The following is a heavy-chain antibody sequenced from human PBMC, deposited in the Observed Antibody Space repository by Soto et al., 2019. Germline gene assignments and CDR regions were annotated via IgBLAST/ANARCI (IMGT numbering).Heavy chain of an antibody. CDR1: GYTFTSYG. J-gene: IGHJ4*02. D-gene: IGHD2-15*01. CDR3: ARDRYCSGGSCYHFDY. CDR2: ISAYNGNT. Sequence: QVQLVQSGAEVKKPGASVKVSCKASGYTFTSYGISWVRQAPGQGLEWMGWISAYNGNTNYAQKLQDRVTMTTDTSTSTAHMELRSLRSDDTAVYYCARDRYCSGGSCYHFDYWGQGTLVTVSS. V-gene: IGHV1-18*01.